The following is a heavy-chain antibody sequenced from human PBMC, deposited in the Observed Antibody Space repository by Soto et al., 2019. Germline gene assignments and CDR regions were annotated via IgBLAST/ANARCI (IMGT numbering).Heavy chain of an antibody. CDR1: GGSISSSSYY. CDR2: IYYSGST. Sequence: FETLSLTCTVSGGSISSSSYYWGSIRQPPGKGLEWIGSIYYSGSTYYNPSLKSRVTISVDTSKNQCSLKLSSVTAADTAVYYCATTMVRKYGMGARGQGTRV. D-gene: IGHD3-10*01. CDR3: ATTMVRKYGMGA. J-gene: IGHJ6*02. V-gene: IGHV4-39*01.